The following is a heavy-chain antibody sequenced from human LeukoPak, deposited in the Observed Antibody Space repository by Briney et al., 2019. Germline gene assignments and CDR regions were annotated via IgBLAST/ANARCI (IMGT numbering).Heavy chain of an antibody. Sequence: QAGGSLRLSCAASGFTFSSYAMHWVRQAPGKGLEWVAVISYDGSNKYYADSVKGRFTISRDNSKNTLFLQMNRLRADDTAIYYCARDYKADYWGQGTLVTVSS. CDR2: ISYDGSNK. CDR1: GFTFSSYA. J-gene: IGHJ4*02. CDR3: ARDYKADY. D-gene: IGHD1-1*01. V-gene: IGHV3-30-3*01.